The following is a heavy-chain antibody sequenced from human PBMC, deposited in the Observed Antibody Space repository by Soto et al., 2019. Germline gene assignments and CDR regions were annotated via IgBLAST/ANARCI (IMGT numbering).Heavy chain of an antibody. CDR2: ISSSSYI. CDR3: ARDEAAFDY. Sequence: QRLSCAASGFTFSSYSMNWVRQAPGKGLEWVSSISSSSYIYYADSVKGRFTISRDNAKNSLYLQMNSLRAEDTAVYYCARDEAAFDYWGQGTLVTVSS. D-gene: IGHD2-15*01. V-gene: IGHV3-21*01. CDR1: GFTFSSYS. J-gene: IGHJ4*02.